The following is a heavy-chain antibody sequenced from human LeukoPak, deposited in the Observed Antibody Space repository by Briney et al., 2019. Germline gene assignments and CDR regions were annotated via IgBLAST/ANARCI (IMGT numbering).Heavy chain of an antibody. CDR2: LRGGGET. J-gene: IGHJ4*01. V-gene: IGHV3-23*01. Sequence: TGGYLRLSCAASAFYFTTYAMSWVRQAPGRGPEWVSSLRGGGETFYQDSVKGRFTLSRDASRNTVYLQMNNLRVEDTAIYYCAKANWVSNADAVWWGQGTQVTVSS. CDR1: AFYFTTYA. CDR3: AKANWVSNADAVW. D-gene: IGHD1-1*01.